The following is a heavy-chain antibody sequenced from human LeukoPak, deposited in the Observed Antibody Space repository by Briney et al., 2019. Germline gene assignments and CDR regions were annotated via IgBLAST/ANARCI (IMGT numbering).Heavy chain of an antibody. V-gene: IGHV1-24*01. CDR3: ATSTVNIVGATYDY. CDR2: FDPEDGET. D-gene: IGHD1-26*01. J-gene: IGHJ4*02. CDR1: GYTFTSYG. Sequence: ASVKVSCKASGYTFTSYGISWVRQAPGKGLEWMGGFDPEDGETIYAQKFQGRVTMTEDTSTDTAYMELSSLRSEDTAVYYCATSTVNIVGATYDYWGQGTLVTVSS.